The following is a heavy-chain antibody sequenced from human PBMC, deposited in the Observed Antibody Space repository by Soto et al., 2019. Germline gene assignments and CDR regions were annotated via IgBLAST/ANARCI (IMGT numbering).Heavy chain of an antibody. D-gene: IGHD6-19*01. CDR3: ARVEAVAGLYNYHGLDV. V-gene: IGHV1-69*12. CDR1: GGTFSNYA. Sequence: QVQLVQSGAEVKKPGSSVKVSCKVSGGTFSNYAIDWVRLAPGHGLEWMGGIVPIFGTTYYTQKFQGRATIIADDSTTTAYLEMSSLRSEDTPIYYSARVEAVAGLYNYHGLDVWGQGTAVTVSS. CDR2: IVPIFGTT. J-gene: IGHJ6*02.